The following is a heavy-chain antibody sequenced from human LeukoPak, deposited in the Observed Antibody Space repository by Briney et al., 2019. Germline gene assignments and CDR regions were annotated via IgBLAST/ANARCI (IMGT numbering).Heavy chain of an antibody. CDR1: GGSFSGYY. Sequence: SETLSLTCAVYGGSFSGYYWSWIRQPPGKGLEWIGEINHSGSTNYNPSLKSRVTISVDTSKNQFSLKLSSVTAADTAVYYCARSTVGAVYWYFDLWGRGTLVTVSS. CDR2: INHSGST. CDR3: ARSTVGAVYWYFDL. D-gene: IGHD1-26*01. V-gene: IGHV4-34*01. J-gene: IGHJ2*01.